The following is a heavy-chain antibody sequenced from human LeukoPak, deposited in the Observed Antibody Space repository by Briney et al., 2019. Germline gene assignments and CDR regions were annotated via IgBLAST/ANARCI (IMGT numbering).Heavy chain of an antibody. J-gene: IGHJ4*02. Sequence: PGGSLRLSCAASGFTVSSNYLSWVRQAPGKGLDWVSVIYNEGSTYYADSVKGRFTISRDNSKNTLYLQMNSLRAEDTAVYYCAKGSMIVVAEDYWGQGTLVTVSS. CDR2: IYNEGST. CDR1: GFTVSSNY. V-gene: IGHV3-53*05. CDR3: AKGSMIVVAEDY. D-gene: IGHD3-22*01.